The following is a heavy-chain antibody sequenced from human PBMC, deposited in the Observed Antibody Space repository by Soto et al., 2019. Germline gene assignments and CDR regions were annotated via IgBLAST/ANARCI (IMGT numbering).Heavy chain of an antibody. CDR3: AREAYGHYELGFDY. V-gene: IGHV3-30-3*01. J-gene: IGHJ4*02. CDR2: ISYDGSNK. D-gene: IGHD4-17*01. Sequence: GGSLRLSCAACGFTFSSYSMHWVRQAPCKGLEWVAVISYDGSNKYYADSVKGRFTISRDNSKNTLYLQMNSLRAEDKAVYYCAREAYGHYELGFDYWGQRTLVTVSS. CDR1: GFTFSSYS.